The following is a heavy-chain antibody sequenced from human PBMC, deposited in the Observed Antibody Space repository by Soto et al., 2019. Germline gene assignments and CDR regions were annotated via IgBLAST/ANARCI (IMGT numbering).Heavy chain of an antibody. CDR1: GGSFSGFY. J-gene: IGHJ5*02. CDR3: AGPVLKYNWMDP. Sequence: QVQLQQWGAGLLEPSETLSLTCGISGGSFSGFYWSWIRQSTGKGLEWIGEINHSGTTHYNPSLESRVNIWIDTSKAQFSINVNSVTAADTAIYYCAGPVLKYNWMDPWGQGTLVSVSS. V-gene: IGHV4-34*01. CDR2: INHSGTT.